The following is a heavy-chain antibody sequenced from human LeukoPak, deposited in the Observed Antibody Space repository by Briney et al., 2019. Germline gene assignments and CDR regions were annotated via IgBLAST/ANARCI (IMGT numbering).Heavy chain of an antibody. J-gene: IGHJ5*02. CDR2: INHSGST. Sequence: SETLSLTCAAYGGSFSGYYWSWIRQPPGKGLEWIGEINHSGSTNYNPSLKSRVTMSVDTSKNQFSLKLSSVTAADTAVYYCARVNPIAVAAFDPWGQGTLVTVSS. D-gene: IGHD6-19*01. CDR3: ARVNPIAVAAFDP. CDR1: GGSFSGYY. V-gene: IGHV4-34*01.